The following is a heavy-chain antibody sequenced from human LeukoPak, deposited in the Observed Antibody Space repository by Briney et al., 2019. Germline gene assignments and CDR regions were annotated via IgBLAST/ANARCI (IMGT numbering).Heavy chain of an antibody. D-gene: IGHD3-22*01. V-gene: IGHV1-18*01. CDR2: IRAYNGNT. Sequence: SSVKVSFKASGYTFTSYGISWVRQAPGQGLEWMGWIRAYNGNTNYAQKLQGRVTMITDTSTSTAYMELRSLRSDDTAVYYCARDGDYYDSSGYRVGFQHWGQGTLVTVSS. CDR1: GYTFTSYG. J-gene: IGHJ1*01. CDR3: ARDGDYYDSSGYRVGFQH.